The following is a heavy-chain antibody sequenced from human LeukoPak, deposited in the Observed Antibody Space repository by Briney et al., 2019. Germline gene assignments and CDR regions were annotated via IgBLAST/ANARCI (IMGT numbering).Heavy chain of an antibody. CDR2: IYYSGST. J-gene: IGHJ4*02. Sequence: KPSETLSLTCTVSGGSISSSSYYWGWIRQPPGKGLEWVGSIYYSGSTDYNLSLKSRVTISVDTSKNQFSLKLSSVTAADTAVYYCARHARYDFWTGNPDYWGQGTLVTVSS. D-gene: IGHD3-3*01. V-gene: IGHV4-39*01. CDR3: ARHARYDFWTGNPDY. CDR1: GGSISSSSYY.